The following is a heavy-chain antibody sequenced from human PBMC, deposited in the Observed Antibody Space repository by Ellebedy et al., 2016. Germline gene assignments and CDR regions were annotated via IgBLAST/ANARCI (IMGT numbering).Heavy chain of an antibody. CDR3: AREISSGWYGGGEDY. Sequence: GGSLRLSCAASGFTFSSYWMSWVRQAPGKGLEWVANIKQDGSEKYYVDSVKGRFTISRDNAKNSLYLQMNSLRAEDTAVYYCAREISSGWYGGGEDYWGQGTLVTVSS. J-gene: IGHJ4*02. D-gene: IGHD6-19*01. CDR1: GFTFSSYW. V-gene: IGHV3-7*01. CDR2: IKQDGSEK.